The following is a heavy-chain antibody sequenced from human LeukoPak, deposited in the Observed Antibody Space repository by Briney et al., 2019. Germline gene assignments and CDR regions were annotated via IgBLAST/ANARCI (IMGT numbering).Heavy chain of an antibody. J-gene: IGHJ4*02. CDR3: ARRHYYDSSGYYYY. CDR2: IYYSGST. V-gene: IGHV4-39*01. D-gene: IGHD3-22*01. Sequence: LETLSLTCTVSGGSISSSSYYWGWIRQPPGKGLEWIGSIYYSGSTYYNPSLKSRVTISVDTSKNQFSLKLSSVTAADTAVYYCARRHYYDSSGYYYYWGQGTLVTVSS. CDR1: GGSISSSSYY.